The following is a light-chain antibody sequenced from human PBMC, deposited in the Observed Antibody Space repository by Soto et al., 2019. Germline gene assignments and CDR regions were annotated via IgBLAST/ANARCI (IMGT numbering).Light chain of an antibody. CDR3: AAWDDSLNGSYV. CDR2: SNN. CDR1: SSNIGSNT. Sequence: QPVLTQPPSASGTPGQRVTISCSGSSSNIGSNTVNWYQQLPGTAPTLLIYSNNQRPSGVPDQFSGSKSDTSASLAISGLQSEDEADYYCAAWDDSLNGSYVFGTGTKLTVL. V-gene: IGLV1-44*01. J-gene: IGLJ1*01.